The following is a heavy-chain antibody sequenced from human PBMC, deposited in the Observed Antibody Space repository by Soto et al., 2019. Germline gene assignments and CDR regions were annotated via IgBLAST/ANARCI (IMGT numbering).Heavy chain of an antibody. CDR2: INHSGST. J-gene: IGHJ5*02. CDR1: GGSFSGYY. Sequence: SETLSLTCAVYGGSFSGYYWSWIRQPPGKGLEWMGEINHSGSTNYNPSLKSRVTISVATSKNQFSLKLSSVTAADTAVYYCAREIITMVRGVTIEGGNWFDPWGQGTLVTVSS. CDR3: AREIITMVRGVTIEGGNWFDP. V-gene: IGHV4-34*01. D-gene: IGHD3-10*01.